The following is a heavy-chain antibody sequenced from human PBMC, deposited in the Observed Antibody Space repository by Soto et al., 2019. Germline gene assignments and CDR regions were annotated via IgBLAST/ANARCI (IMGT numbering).Heavy chain of an antibody. Sequence: EVQLVESGGGLVKPGGSLRLSCAASGFTFSSYSMNWVRQAPGKGLEWVSSISSSSSYIYYADSVKGRFTISRDNAKNSLYLQMNSLRAEDTAVYYCARGGGGYYYDSSGYYYLDWGKGTLVTVSS. D-gene: IGHD3-22*01. CDR3: ARGGGGYYYDSSGYYYLD. CDR1: GFTFSSYS. J-gene: IGHJ4*02. V-gene: IGHV3-21*01. CDR2: ISSSSSYI.